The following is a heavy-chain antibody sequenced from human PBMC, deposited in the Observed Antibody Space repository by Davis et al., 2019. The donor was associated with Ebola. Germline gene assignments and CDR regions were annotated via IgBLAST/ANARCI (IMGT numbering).Heavy chain of an antibody. J-gene: IGHJ4*02. CDR2: ISAFTPNT. V-gene: IGHV1-18*04. D-gene: IGHD6-19*01. CDR1: GYTFTGYY. Sequence: ASVKVSCKASGYTFTGYYIHWVRQAPGQGLEWMGWISAFTPNTNYAQKFQGRVTMTKDTSTTTAYLELGRLRSDDTAIYFCARGAGGWPDYWGQGTLVTVS. CDR3: ARGAGGWPDY.